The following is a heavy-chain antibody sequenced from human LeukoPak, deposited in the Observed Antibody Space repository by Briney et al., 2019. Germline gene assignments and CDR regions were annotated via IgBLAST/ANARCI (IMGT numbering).Heavy chain of an antibody. D-gene: IGHD1-26*01. CDR3: ASLRGLFDY. V-gene: IGHV3-30*03. J-gene: IGHJ4*02. CDR1: GFTFSSYG. Sequence: PGRSLRLSCAASGFTFSSYGMHWVRQAPGKGLEWVAVISYDGSNKYYADSVKGRFTISRDNSKNTLYLQMNSLRVEDTAVYYCASLRGLFDYWGRGTLVTVSS. CDR2: ISYDGSNK.